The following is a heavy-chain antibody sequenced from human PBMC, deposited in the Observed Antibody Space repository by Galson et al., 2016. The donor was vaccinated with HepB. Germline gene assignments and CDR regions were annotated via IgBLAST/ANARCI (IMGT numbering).Heavy chain of an antibody. V-gene: IGHV4-39*01. J-gene: IGHJ6*02. CDR2: IYYSGST. CDR1: GGSISSSSYY. Sequence: ETLSLTCTVSGGSISSSSYYWGWIRQPPGKGLEWIGSIYYSGSTYYNPSLKSRVTISVDTSKNQFSLKLSSVTAADTAVYYCGYDSSGRYYYYGMDVWGQGTTVTVSS. CDR3: GYDSSGRYYYYGMDV. D-gene: IGHD3-22*01.